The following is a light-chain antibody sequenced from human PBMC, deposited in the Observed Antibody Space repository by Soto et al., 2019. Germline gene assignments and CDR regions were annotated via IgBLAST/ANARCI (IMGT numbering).Light chain of an antibody. Sequence: QSALTQPASVSASPGQSITISCTGTSSDIGAYNSVSWYQQHPGKAPQLMIYDVSYRPSGISSRFSGSKSGNTASLTISGLQADDDADYYCASYTSARIRVFGGGTNVTVL. CDR1: SSDIGAYNS. V-gene: IGLV2-14*03. CDR2: DVS. J-gene: IGLJ2*01. CDR3: ASYTSARIRV.